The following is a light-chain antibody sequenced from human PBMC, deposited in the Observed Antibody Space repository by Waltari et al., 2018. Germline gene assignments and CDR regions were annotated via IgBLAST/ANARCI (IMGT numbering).Light chain of an antibody. CDR2: GVS. Sequence: EIVLTQSPATLSLSPGERATLSCRASQSVSSYLAWYQQKPGLTPRLLIYGVSNRATGSPARFSGSGSGTDFTLTITSLEPEDFAVYYCQQRSAWPLTFGGGTKVEIK. CDR1: QSVSSY. J-gene: IGKJ4*01. V-gene: IGKV3-11*01. CDR3: QQRSAWPLT.